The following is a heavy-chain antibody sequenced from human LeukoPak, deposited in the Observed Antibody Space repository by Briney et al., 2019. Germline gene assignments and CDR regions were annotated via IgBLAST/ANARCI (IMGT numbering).Heavy chain of an antibody. J-gene: IGHJ4*02. CDR2: INYSGGST. CDR1: GFTFSSYA. CDR3: AKDLYGDSGVDS. Sequence: GGSLRLSCAASGFTFSSYAMSWVRQAPGKGLEWVSAINYSGGSTYYADSVKGRFTISRDNSKNTLYLQMNSPRAEDTAIYYCAKDLYGDSGVDSWGRGTLVTVSS. V-gene: IGHV3-23*01. D-gene: IGHD4-17*01.